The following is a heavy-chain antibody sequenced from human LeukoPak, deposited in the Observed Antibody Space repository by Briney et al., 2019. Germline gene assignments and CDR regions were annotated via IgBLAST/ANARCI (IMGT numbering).Heavy chain of an antibody. CDR1: GYTFTSYG. V-gene: IGHV1-18*01. CDR3: AREMLGYANNYYMDV. Sequence: ASVEVSCKASGYTFTSYGISWVRQAPGQGLEWMGWISAYNGNTNYAQKLQGRVTMTTDTSTSTAYMELRSLRSDDTAVYYCAREMLGYANNYYMDVWGKGTTVTVSS. D-gene: IGHD2-8*01. J-gene: IGHJ6*03. CDR2: ISAYNGNT.